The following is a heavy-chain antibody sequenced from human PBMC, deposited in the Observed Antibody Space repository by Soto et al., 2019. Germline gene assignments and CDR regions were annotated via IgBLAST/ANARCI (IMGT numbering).Heavy chain of an antibody. CDR2: IHSSGST. D-gene: IGHD3-22*01. CDR1: GDSITSGSYY. J-gene: IGHJ5*02. CDR3: AREDRNYYDRSGYYH. V-gene: IGHV4-31*03. Sequence: PLSLTCTVSGDSITSGSYYWSWIRQHPGQGLEWIGYIHSSGSTDYTPTLKSRVTISVVTSEKQFSLKLSSVTAADTAVFYCAREDRNYYDRSGYYHWGQGTLVTVSS.